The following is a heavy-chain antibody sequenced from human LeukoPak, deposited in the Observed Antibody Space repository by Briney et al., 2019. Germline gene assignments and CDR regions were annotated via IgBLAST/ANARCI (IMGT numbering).Heavy chain of an antibody. CDR1: GFTFSSYG. D-gene: IGHD3-3*01. CDR2: IRYNGSNK. J-gene: IGHJ4*02. V-gene: IGHV3-30*02. Sequence: PGGSLRLSCAASGFTFSSYGMHWVRQAPGKGLEWVAVIRYNGSNKYYADSVKGRFTISRDNSKNTLYLQMNSLRAEDTAVYYFAKGEIPPYYADYWGQGTLVTVSS. CDR3: AKGEIPPYYADY.